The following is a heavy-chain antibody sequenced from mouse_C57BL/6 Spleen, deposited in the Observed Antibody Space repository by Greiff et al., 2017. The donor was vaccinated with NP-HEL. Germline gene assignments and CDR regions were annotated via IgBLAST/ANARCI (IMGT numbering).Heavy chain of an antibody. CDR3: ARSNGSSWTWFAY. CDR2: IDPSDSYT. Sequence: VQLQQSGAELVMPGASVKLSCKASGYTFTSYWMHWVKQRPGQGLEWIGEIDPSDSYTNYNQKFKGKSTLTVDKSSSTAYMQLSSLTSEDSAVYYCARSNGSSWTWFAYWGQGTLVTVSA. V-gene: IGHV1-69*01. CDR1: GYTFTSYW. D-gene: IGHD1-1*01. J-gene: IGHJ3*01.